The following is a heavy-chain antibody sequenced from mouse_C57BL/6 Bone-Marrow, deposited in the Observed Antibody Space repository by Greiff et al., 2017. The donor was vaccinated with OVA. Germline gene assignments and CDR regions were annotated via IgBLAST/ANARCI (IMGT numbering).Heavy chain of an antibody. V-gene: IGHV1-59*01. Sequence: VQLQQPGAELVRPGTSVKLSCKASGYTFTSYWMHWVTQRPGQGLEWIGVIDPSDSYTNYNQKFKGKATLTVDTSSSTAYMQLSSLTSEDSAVYYCARHGNWLLYYFDYWGQGAPLTVSS. CDR2: IDPSDSYT. J-gene: IGHJ2*01. CDR3: ARHGNWLLYYFDY. D-gene: IGHD4-1*01. CDR1: GYTFTSYW.